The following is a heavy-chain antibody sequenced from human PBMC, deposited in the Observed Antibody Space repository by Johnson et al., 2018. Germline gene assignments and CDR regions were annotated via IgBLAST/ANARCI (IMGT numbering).Heavy chain of an antibody. J-gene: IGHJ3*02. CDR2: IYYSGST. CDR1: GGSISSYY. V-gene: IGHV4-59*01. Sequence: QVQLQESGPGLVKPSETLSLTCTVSGGSISSYYWSWVRQPPGKGLKWIGYIYYSGSTNYNPSLKSRVTISVDTSKNQFSLKRSSVTAADTAVYYGARGGTSRLNEFDIWGQGTMVTVSS. D-gene: IGHD1-1*01. CDR3: ARGGTSRLNEFDI.